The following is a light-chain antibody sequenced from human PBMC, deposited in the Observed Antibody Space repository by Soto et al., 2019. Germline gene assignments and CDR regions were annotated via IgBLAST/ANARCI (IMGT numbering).Light chain of an antibody. CDR1: SSDVGGYDY. CDR2: EVT. Sequence: QSVLTQPPSASGSPGQSVTISCTGTSSDVGGYDYVSWYQQHPGKAPKLMIYEVTKRPSGVPDRLSGSKSGSTASLTVSGLQAQDEADYYCSSYAGSNNFVFGTGTKLTVL. CDR3: SSYAGSNNFV. V-gene: IGLV2-8*01. J-gene: IGLJ1*01.